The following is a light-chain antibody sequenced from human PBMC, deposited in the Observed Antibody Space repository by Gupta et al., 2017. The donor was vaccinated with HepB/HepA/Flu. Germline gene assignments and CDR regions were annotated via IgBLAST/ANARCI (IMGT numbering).Light chain of an antibody. Sequence: QSVLTQPPSVSAAPGQRVTISCSGSRSNIGNNYVSWYQQLPGTAPKLLIYDNDQRPSGVPDRFSGSKSGTSATLGITGLQTGDEAEYYCGTWDSSLNAELFGAGTKVIVL. CDR3: GTWDSSLNAEL. CDR1: RSNIGNNY. CDR2: DND. J-gene: IGLJ1*01. V-gene: IGLV1-51*01.